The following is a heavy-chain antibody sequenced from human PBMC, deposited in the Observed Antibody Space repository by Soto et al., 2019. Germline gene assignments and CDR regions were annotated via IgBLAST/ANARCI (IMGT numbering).Heavy chain of an antibody. D-gene: IGHD3-9*01. CDR1: GYTFTGYY. CDR2: INPNSGGT. CDR3: ARGHYDILTGYYKTYYFDY. V-gene: IGHV1-2*04. J-gene: IGHJ4*02. Sequence: ASVQVSCKASGYTFTGYYMHWVRQAPGQGLEWMGWINPNSGGTNFAQKFQGWVTMTRDTSISTAYMELSRLRCDDTAVYYCARGHYDILTGYYKTYYFDYWGQGTLVTVSS.